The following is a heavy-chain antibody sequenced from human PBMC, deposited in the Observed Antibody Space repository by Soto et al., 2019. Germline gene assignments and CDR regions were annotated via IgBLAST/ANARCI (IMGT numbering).Heavy chain of an antibody. Sequence: PSETLSLTCAVSGYSISTGFNWGWIRQPPGKGLEWIGSIYYSGSTYYNPSLKSRVTISVDTSKNQFSLKLSSVTAADTAVYYCARQAIFGVVTYYYYYGMDVWGQGTTVTVSS. J-gene: IGHJ6*02. CDR3: ARQAIFGVVTYYYYYGMDV. D-gene: IGHD3-3*01. CDR2: IYYSGST. CDR1: GYSISTGFN. V-gene: IGHV4-38-2*01.